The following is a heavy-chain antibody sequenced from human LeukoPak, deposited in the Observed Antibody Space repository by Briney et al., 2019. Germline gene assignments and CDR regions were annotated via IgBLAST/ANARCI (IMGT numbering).Heavy chain of an antibody. CDR3: ARCLSSSWDPHYYYGMDV. V-gene: IGHV4-38-2*02. CDR2: IYHSGST. J-gene: IGHJ6*02. D-gene: IGHD6-13*01. Sequence: PSETLSLTCTVSGYSISSGYYWGWIRQPPGKGLEWIGSIYHSGSTYYNPSLKSRVTISVDTSKNQFSLKLSSVTAADTAVYYCARCLSSSWDPHYYYGMDVWGQGTTVTVSS. CDR1: GYSISSGYY.